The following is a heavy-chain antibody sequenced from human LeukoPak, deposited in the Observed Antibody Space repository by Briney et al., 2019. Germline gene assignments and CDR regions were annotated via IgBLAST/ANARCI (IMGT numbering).Heavy chain of an antibody. V-gene: IGHV4-30-4*08. Sequence: PSQTLSLTCTVSGGSISSGDYYWSWIRQPPGTGLEWIGYIYYRGSTYYNPSLKSRVTISVDTSKNQFSLKLSSVTAADTAVYYCASWTTVSLNFDYWGQGTLVTVSS. CDR2: IYYRGST. CDR3: ASWTTVSLNFDY. CDR1: GGSISSGDYY. J-gene: IGHJ4*02. D-gene: IGHD4-11*01.